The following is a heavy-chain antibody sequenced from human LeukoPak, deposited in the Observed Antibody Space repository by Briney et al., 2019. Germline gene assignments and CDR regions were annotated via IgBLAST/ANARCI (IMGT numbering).Heavy chain of an antibody. D-gene: IGHD1-26*01. J-gene: IGHJ4*02. CDR2: IWYDGSNK. Sequence: GGSLRLSCAASGFSFGSYGMHWVRQAPGKGLEWVAVIWYDGSNKYYADSVKDRFTISRDNSKNTLYLQMNSLRAEDTAVYYCARDRDSGSYPESFDYWGQGTLVTVSS. CDR3: ARDRDSGSYPESFDY. V-gene: IGHV3-33*01. CDR1: GFSFGSYG.